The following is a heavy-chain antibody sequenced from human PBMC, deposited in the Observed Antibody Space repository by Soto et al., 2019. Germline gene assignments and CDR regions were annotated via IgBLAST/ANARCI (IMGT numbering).Heavy chain of an antibody. CDR2: INPKSGGT. CDR1: GYTFTVYY. D-gene: IGHD1-26*01. V-gene: IGHV1-2*02. Sequence: QVQLVQSGAEVKKPGASVNVSCKASGYTFTVYYMHWVRQAPGQGLEWMGWINPKSGGTMYPQKVQGRVTMTWDTSISTACMALTRLRCDDTAVYYCARDLAKGGGSARFDSWGQGTLVTVSP. CDR3: ARDLAKGGGSARFDS. J-gene: IGHJ4*02.